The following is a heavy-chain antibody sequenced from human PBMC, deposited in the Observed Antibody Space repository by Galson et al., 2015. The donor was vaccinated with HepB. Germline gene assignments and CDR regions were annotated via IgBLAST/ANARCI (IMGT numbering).Heavy chain of an antibody. V-gene: IGHV3-23*01. CDR2: INGRGSTR. D-gene: IGHD3-16*01. J-gene: IGHJ5*02. CDR3: VKEGSWFGGDWFDP. Sequence: SLRLSCAGSGFIFRHHAMAWIRQAPGKGLEWVSGINGRGSTRSSSDAVKGRFSISRDNSKDTVILQMANLRAEDTAVYYCVKEGSWFGGDWFDPWGQGALVTVS. CDR1: GFIFRHHA.